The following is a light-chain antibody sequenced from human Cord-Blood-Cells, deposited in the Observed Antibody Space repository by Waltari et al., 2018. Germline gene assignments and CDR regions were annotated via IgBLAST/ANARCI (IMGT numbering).Light chain of an antibody. J-gene: IGLJ1*01. V-gene: IGLV2-23*01. CDR2: EGS. CDR1: SSDVGSYNL. CDR3: CSYAGSYV. Sequence: QSALTQPASVSGSPGQSITISCTGTSSDVGSYNLVSWYQQHPGKAPNLMIYEGSKRPSGVSTRFSGSKSGNTASLTISGLQAEDEADYYCCSYAGSYVFGTGTKVTVL.